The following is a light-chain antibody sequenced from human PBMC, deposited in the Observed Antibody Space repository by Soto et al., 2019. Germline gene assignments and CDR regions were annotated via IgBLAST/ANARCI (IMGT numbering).Light chain of an antibody. V-gene: IGKV1-27*01. CDR3: QKYNSAPWT. CDR1: QGISNY. CDR2: VAS. J-gene: IGKJ1*01. Sequence: DIQMTQSPSSLSASVGDRVTITCRASQGISNYLAWYQQQPGKVPKLLIYVASTLQSGVPSRFSGSGSGTDFTLTISSLQTEDVATYYCQKYNSAPWTFGQGTKVELK.